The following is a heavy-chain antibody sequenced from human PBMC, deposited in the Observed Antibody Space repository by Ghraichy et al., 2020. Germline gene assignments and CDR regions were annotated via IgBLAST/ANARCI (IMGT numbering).Heavy chain of an antibody. J-gene: IGHJ4*02. CDR2: IRSKANSYAT. V-gene: IGHV3-73*01. D-gene: IGHD3-3*01. CDR1: GLPFSGSA. CDR3: FVFWSGSY. Sequence: GGSLRLSCAASGLPFSGSAMHWLRQSSGKGLEGVGRIRSKANSYATAYAASVKGRFTISRDDSKNTAYLQMNSLKTEDTAVYYCFVFWSGSYWGQGTLVTVPS.